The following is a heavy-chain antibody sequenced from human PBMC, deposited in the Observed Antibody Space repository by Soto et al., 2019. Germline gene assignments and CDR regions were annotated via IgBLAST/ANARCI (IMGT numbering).Heavy chain of an antibody. CDR3: AKASFLYVSGWSVYFYY. Sequence: EVQLLESGGGLVQPGGSLRLSCAASGFTFSSYAMSWVRQAPGKGLEWVSAISGSGGSTYYADSVKGRFTISRDNSKNTLYLQLNCPRAVDTAVYYCAKASFLYVSGWSVYFYYWGQITLVTVSS. V-gene: IGHV3-23*01. CDR1: GFTFSSYA. J-gene: IGHJ4*02. CDR2: ISGSGGST. D-gene: IGHD6-19*01.